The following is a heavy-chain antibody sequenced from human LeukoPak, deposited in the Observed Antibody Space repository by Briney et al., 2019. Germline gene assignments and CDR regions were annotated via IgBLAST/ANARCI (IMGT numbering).Heavy chain of an antibody. D-gene: IGHD1-26*01. CDR2: IYYSGST. J-gene: IGHJ5*02. V-gene: IGHV4-59*01. CDR3: AREVRSAWASFDP. CDR1: GGSISSYY. Sequence: SETLSLTCTVSGGSISSYYWSWIRQPPGKGLEWIGYIYYSGSTNYNPSLKSRVTISVDTSKNQFSLKLSSVTAADTAVYYCAREVRSAWASFDPWGQGTLVTVSS.